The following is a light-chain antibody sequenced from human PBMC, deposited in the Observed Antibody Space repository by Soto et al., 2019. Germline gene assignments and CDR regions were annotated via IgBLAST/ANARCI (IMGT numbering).Light chain of an antibody. Sequence: TVVTQEPSFSVSPGRTVTLTCGLSSGSVSTSYYPSWYQQTPGQAPRTLIYNTNTRSSGVPDRFSGSILGNKAALTITGAQADDESDYYCVLYMGSGISVFGGGTKPTVL. CDR3: VLYMGSGISV. V-gene: IGLV8-61*01. CDR2: NTN. J-gene: IGLJ3*02. CDR1: SGSVSTSYY.